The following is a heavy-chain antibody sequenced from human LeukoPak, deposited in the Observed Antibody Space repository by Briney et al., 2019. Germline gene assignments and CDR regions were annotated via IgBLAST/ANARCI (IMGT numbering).Heavy chain of an antibody. D-gene: IGHD3-9*01. CDR2: IHKDGQT. CDR1: GFTVRSNY. V-gene: IGHV3-53*01. Sequence: GGSLRLFFGASGFTVRSNYVTWVRQAPGKGLEWVAVIHKDGQTYYSDSVRGRFTISRDSSKNTLYLEMTSLRAEDTAVYYCARRCLLRYVDDWGQGSLVTVSS. CDR3: ARRCLLRYVDD. J-gene: IGHJ4*02.